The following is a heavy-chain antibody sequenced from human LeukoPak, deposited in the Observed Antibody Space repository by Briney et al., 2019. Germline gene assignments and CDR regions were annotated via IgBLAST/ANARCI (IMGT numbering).Heavy chain of an antibody. CDR1: GFTFSSYA. Sequence: GGYLRLSCAASGFTFSSYAMSWVRQAPGQGLEWVSAISGSDGSTYYADSGKGRFTISRDNSKTTLYLQMNSLRAEDTAVYYCAKSGRYGLVMGWAKRNWFDRWGQGTLVTVSS. CDR2: ISGSDGST. V-gene: IGHV3-23*01. D-gene: IGHD4-17*01. CDR3: AKSGRYGLVMGWAKRNWFDR. J-gene: IGHJ5*02.